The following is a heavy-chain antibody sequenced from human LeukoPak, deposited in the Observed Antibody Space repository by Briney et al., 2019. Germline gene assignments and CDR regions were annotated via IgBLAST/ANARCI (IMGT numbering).Heavy chain of an antibody. CDR3: ARVSAYCGGDCYFPLYMDV. V-gene: IGHV3-64*01. CDR1: GFTFSSYA. Sequence: GGSLRLSRAASGFTFSSYAMHWVRQAPGKGLEYVSAISSNGGSTYYANSVKGRFTISRDNSKNTLYLQMGSLRAEDMAVYYCARVSAYCGGDCYFPLYMDVWGKGTTVTVSS. D-gene: IGHD2-21*01. J-gene: IGHJ6*03. CDR2: ISSNGGST.